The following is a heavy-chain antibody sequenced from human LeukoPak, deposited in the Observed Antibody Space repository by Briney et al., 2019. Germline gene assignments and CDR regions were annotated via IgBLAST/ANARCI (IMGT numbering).Heavy chain of an antibody. CDR1: GGSISSGSYY. V-gene: IGHV4-61*02. CDR3: ARGGYPINWFGP. Sequence: SQTLSLTCTVSGGSISSGSYYWSWIRQPAGKGLEWIGRIYTSGSTNYNPSLKSRVTISVDTSKNQFSLKLSSVTAADTAVYYCARGGYPINWFGPWGQGTLVTVSS. J-gene: IGHJ5*02. CDR2: IYTSGST. D-gene: IGHD3-16*02.